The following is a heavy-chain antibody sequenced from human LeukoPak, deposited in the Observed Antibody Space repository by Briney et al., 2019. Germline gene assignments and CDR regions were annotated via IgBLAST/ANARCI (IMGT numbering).Heavy chain of an antibody. CDR1: GYSISSGYY. CDR2: LYHSGST. Sequence: KPSETLSLTCTVSGYSISSGYYWGWVRQPPGKGLEWIANLYHSGSTYYNPSLESRVTISVDTSKNQFSLKLSSVTAADTAVYYCARVTYSIFDYWGQGTLVTVSS. CDR3: ARVTYSIFDY. J-gene: IGHJ4*02. D-gene: IGHD2-21*01. V-gene: IGHV4-38-2*02.